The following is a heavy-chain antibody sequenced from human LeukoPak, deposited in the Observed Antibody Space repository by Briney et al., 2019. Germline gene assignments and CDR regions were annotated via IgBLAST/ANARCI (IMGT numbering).Heavy chain of an antibody. D-gene: IGHD3-3*01. J-gene: IGHJ5*02. CDR3: AKGNVLRFLEWFDP. Sequence: PGGSLRLSCAASGFTFSSSGMHWVRQAPGTGLDWVAFIRYDGSNEYYGDSVKGRFTISRDNSKNTLYLQMNSLRAEDTAVYYCAKGNVLRFLEWFDPWGQGTLVTVSS. CDR2: IRYDGSNE. V-gene: IGHV3-30*02. CDR1: GFTFSSSG.